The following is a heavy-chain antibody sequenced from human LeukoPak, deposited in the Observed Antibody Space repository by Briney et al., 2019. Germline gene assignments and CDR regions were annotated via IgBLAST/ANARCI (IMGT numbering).Heavy chain of an antibody. CDR2: MNPNSGNT. V-gene: IGHV1-8*02. D-gene: IGHD5-24*01. Sequence: ASVKVSCKASGYTFTSYDINWVRQAPGQGLEWMGWMNPNSGNTVYAQKFQGRVTMTRNTSISTAYMELSSLRSEDTAVYYCAREVVGMATDGSVVGRGNWFDPWGQGTLVTVSS. CDR1: GYTFTSYD. CDR3: AREVVGMATDGSVVGRGNWFDP. J-gene: IGHJ5*02.